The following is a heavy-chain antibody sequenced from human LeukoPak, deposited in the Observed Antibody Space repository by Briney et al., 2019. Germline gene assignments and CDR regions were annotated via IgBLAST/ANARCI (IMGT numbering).Heavy chain of an antibody. J-gene: IGHJ4*02. CDR1: GYSISSGYF. V-gene: IGHV4-38-2*02. CDR2: IYHSGST. D-gene: IGHD2-2*01. CDR3: ARVSTRLGSEY. Sequence: SETLSLTCTVSGYSISSGYFWGWIRQPPGKGLEWIGNIYHSGSTYYNPSLKSRVTISVDTSKNQFYLKLSSVTAADTAVYYCARVSTRLGSEYWGQGTLVSVSS.